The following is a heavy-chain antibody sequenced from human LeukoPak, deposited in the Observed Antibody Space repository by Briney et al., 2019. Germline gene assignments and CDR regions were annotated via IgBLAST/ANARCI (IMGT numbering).Heavy chain of an antibody. CDR2: ISYDGSNK. CDR1: GFTFSSYA. CDR3: ARARQTIFGVVKRYYYYGMDV. J-gene: IGHJ6*02. Sequence: PGGSLRLSCAASGFTFSSYAMHWVRQAPGKGLEWVAVISYDGSNKYYADSVKGRFTISRDNSKNTLYLQMNSLRAEDTAVYYCARARQTIFGVVKRYYYYGMDVWGQGTTVTVSS. D-gene: IGHD3-3*01. V-gene: IGHV3-30-3*01.